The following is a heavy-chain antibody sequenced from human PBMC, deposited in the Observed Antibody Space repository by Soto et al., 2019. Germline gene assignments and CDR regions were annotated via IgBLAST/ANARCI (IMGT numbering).Heavy chain of an antibody. Sequence: QVQLQQWGAGLLKPSETLSLTCAVYGGSFSGYYWSWIRQPPGQGLEWIGEINHSGSTNYNPSLKSRVTISLDTSKNQFSLKLSSVTASDTAVYYCARGHSASDLPYLDYWGQGTLVTVSS. CDR2: INHSGST. D-gene: IGHD5-12*01. CDR1: GGSFSGYY. V-gene: IGHV4-34*01. CDR3: ARGHSASDLPYLDY. J-gene: IGHJ4*02.